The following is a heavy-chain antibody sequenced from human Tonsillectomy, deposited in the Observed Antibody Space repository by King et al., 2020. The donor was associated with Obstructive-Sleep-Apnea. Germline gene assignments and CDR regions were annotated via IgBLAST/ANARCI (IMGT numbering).Heavy chain of an antibody. CDR2: ISAYNGNT. J-gene: IGHJ3*02. Sequence: QLVQSGAEVKKPGASVKVSCKASGYTFTSYGISWVRQAPGQGLEWMGWISAYNGNTNYAQKLQGRVTMSKDTSTSTAYMELRSLRSDDTAVYYCARDIVVVVAATDAFDIWGQGTMVTVSS. CDR1: GYTFTSYG. CDR3: ARDIVVVVAATDAFDI. D-gene: IGHD2-15*01. V-gene: IGHV1-18*01.